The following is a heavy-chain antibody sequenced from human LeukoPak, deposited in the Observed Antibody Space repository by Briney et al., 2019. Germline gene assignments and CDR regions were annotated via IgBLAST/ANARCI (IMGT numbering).Heavy chain of an antibody. J-gene: IGHJ3*02. Sequence: GGSLRLSCAASGFTFSSYAMNWVRQAPGKGLEWVSVISGSGGSTYYADSVKGRFTISRDNSKSTLYLQMNSLTAEDTAVYYCAKGRTGTKASDIWGQGTMVTVSS. D-gene: IGHD1/OR15-1a*01. CDR2: ISGSGGST. CDR1: GFTFSSYA. CDR3: AKGRTGTKASDI. V-gene: IGHV3-23*01.